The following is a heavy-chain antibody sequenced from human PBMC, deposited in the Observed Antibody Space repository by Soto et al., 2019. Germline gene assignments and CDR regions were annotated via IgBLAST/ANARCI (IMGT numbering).Heavy chain of an antibody. CDR3: ASRDPGTSVDY. D-gene: IGHD1-7*01. CDR2: IYRTGST. V-gene: IGHV4-4*02. J-gene: IGHJ4*02. Sequence: SETLSLTCAVSGGSFTSNNWWTWVRQPPGQGLEWIGEIYRTGSTNYNPSLKSRVTISLDKSANQFSLKVTSLTAADTAVYYCASRDPGTSVDYWGQGTLVTVSS. CDR1: GGSFTSNNW.